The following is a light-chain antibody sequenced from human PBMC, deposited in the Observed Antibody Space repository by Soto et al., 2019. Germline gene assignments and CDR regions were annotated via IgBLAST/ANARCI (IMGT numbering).Light chain of an antibody. CDR1: TSDVGGYNY. CDR3: SSYTTSSTLEV. CDR2: EVS. V-gene: IGLV2-14*01. J-gene: IGLJ2*01. Sequence: QSALTQPASVSGSPGQSITISCTGTTSDVGGYNYVSWYQQHPGKAPKLIIYEVSKRPSGVSNRFSGSKSGNTASLTISRLQAEDEADYYCSSYTTSSTLEVFGGGTQLTVL.